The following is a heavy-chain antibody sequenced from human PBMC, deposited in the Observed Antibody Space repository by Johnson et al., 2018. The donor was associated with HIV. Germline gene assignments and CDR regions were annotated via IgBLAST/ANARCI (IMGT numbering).Heavy chain of an antibody. CDR3: AREALPRGLQSSFGGAFDI. J-gene: IGHJ3*02. CDR1: GFTFSSYG. D-gene: IGHD4-23*01. V-gene: IGHV3-33*05. Sequence: QVQLAESGGGVVQPGRSLRLSCAASGFTFSSYGMHWVRQAPGKGLEWVAVISYDGSNKYYADSVKGRFPISRDNSKNTLYLQMNSLRAEDTAVYYCAREALPRGLQSSFGGAFDIWGQGTMVTVSS. CDR2: ISYDGSNK.